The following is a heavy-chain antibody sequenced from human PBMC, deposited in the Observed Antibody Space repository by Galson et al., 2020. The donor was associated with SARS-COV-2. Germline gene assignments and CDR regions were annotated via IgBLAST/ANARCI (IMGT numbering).Heavy chain of an antibody. V-gene: IGHV3-21*01. Sequence: GGSLRLSCAASGFTFSSYSMNWVRQAPGKGLEWVSSISSSSSYIYYADSVKGRFTISRDNAKNSLYLQMNSLRAEDTAVYYCARDIWGKYARYSPFWGQGTLVTVSS. CDR2: ISSSSSYI. CDR1: GFTFSSYS. D-gene: IGHD1-26*01. CDR3: ARDIWGKYARYSPF. J-gene: IGHJ4*02.